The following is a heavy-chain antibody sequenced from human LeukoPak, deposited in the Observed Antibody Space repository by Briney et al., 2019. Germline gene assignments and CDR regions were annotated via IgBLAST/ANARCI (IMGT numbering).Heavy chain of an antibody. Sequence: GESLKISCKGSGYSFTSNWIGWVRQMPGKGLEWMGRIDPRDSYTNYNPSFQGHVTISADKSISTAYLQWSSLKASDTAIYYCAREAAGTINWFDPWGQGTLVTVSS. CDR3: AREAAGTINWFDP. D-gene: IGHD6-13*01. V-gene: IGHV5-10-1*01. CDR1: GYSFTSNW. J-gene: IGHJ5*02. CDR2: IDPRDSYT.